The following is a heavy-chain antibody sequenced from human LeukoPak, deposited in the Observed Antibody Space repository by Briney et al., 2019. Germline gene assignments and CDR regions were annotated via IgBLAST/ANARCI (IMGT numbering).Heavy chain of an antibody. Sequence: PSGTLSLTCAVSGGSISSSNWWSWVRPPPGKGLEWIGEIYHSGSTNYNPSLKSRVTISVDKSKNQFSLKLSSVTAADTAVYYCARVSGLAAAGTEFVYWGQGTLVTVSS. CDR1: GGSISSSNW. CDR3: ARVSGLAAAGTEFVY. V-gene: IGHV4-4*02. D-gene: IGHD6-13*01. J-gene: IGHJ4*02. CDR2: IYHSGST.